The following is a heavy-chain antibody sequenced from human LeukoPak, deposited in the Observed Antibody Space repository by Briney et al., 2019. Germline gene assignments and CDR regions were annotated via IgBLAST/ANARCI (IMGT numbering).Heavy chain of an antibody. CDR3: AKVPVVGASGSYYYFDY. CDR1: GFRFRSYA. CDR2: IGGSESST. Sequence: GGSLRLSCAASGFRFRSYAMTWVRQAPGKGLEWVSAIGGSESSTYYADSVKGRFTIPRDNSKNTLYLQMNSLRAEDTAVYYCAKVPVVGASGSYYYFDYWGQGTLVTVSS. V-gene: IGHV3-23*01. D-gene: IGHD1-26*01. J-gene: IGHJ4*02.